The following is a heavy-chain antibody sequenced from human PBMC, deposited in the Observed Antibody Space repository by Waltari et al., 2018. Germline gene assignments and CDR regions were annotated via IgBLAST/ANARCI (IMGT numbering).Heavy chain of an antibody. D-gene: IGHD3-22*01. Sequence: QVQLVESGGGVVQPGRSLRLSCAASGFTFSSYAMHGVRQAPGKGLEWGAIISYDGSHKYYADSVKGRFTISRDNSKTTLYLQMNSLRAEDTAVYYCARADTMIVVAPDYWGQGTLVTVSS. J-gene: IGHJ4*02. CDR2: ISYDGSHK. V-gene: IGHV3-30-3*01. CDR1: GFTFSSYA. CDR3: ARADTMIVVAPDY.